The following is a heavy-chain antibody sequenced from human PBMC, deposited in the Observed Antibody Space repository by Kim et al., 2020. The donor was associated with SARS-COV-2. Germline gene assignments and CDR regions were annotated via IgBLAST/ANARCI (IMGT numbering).Heavy chain of an antibody. J-gene: IGHJ3*02. D-gene: IGHD2-21*02. CDR2: ISSSGSTI. CDR3: ASIVVVTAIYDAFDI. V-gene: IGHV3-48*03. CDR1: GFTFSSYE. Sequence: GGSLRLSCAASGFTFSSYEMNWVRQAPGKGLEWVSYISSSGSTIYYADSVKGRFTISRDNAKNSLYLQMNSLRAEDTAVYYCASIVVVTAIYDAFDIWGQGTMVTVSS.